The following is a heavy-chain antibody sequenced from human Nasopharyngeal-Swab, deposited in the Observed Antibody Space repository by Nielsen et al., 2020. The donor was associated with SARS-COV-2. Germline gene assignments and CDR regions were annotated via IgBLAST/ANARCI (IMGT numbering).Heavy chain of an antibody. V-gene: IGHV1-24*01. J-gene: IGHJ4*02. Sequence: ASVKVSCKVSGYTITELSMHWVRQAPGKGLEWMGGFDPEDGETIYAQKFQGRVTMTEDTSTDTAYMELSSLRSEDTAVYYCARALRFLEWLPFDYWGQGTLVTVSS. D-gene: IGHD3-3*01. CDR3: ARALRFLEWLPFDY. CDR1: GYTITELS. CDR2: FDPEDGET.